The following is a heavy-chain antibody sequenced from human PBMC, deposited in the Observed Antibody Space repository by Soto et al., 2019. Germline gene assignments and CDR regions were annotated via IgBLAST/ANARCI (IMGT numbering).Heavy chain of an antibody. CDR1: GYTFTGYY. V-gene: IGHV1-2*04. CDR3: GKLGICYYTRCSTGEGYFYGIDV. Sequence: QVQLVQSGAEVKKPGASVKVSCKASGYTFTGYYMHWVRQAPGQGLEWMGWINPNSGGTNYAQKFPGLVTMARDKASSTAYMEVSRLRSDDTGVYFWGKLGICYYTRCSTGEGYFYGIDVWGQGTTVTVSS. J-gene: IGHJ6*02. CDR2: INPNSGGT. D-gene: IGHD3-3*01.